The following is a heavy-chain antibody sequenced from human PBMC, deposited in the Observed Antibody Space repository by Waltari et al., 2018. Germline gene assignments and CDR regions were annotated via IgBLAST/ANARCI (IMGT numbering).Heavy chain of an antibody. CDR2: IISDGSST. J-gene: IGHJ4*02. D-gene: IGHD1-1*01. V-gene: IGHV3-74*01. CDR3: ARLSNWAGDY. Sequence: EVQLVESGGGLVQPGGSLRPSCAASGFTFSTYWLSWVRQAPGKGLVWVSRIISDGSSTTYADSVKGRFTISRDNAKNTLYLQMNSLRAEDTAVYYCARLSNWAGDYWGQGTLVTVSS. CDR1: GFTFSTYW.